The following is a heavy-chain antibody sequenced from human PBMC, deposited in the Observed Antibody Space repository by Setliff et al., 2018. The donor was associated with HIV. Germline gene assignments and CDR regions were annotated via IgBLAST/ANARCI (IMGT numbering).Heavy chain of an antibody. CDR2: IYYSGST. V-gene: IGHV4-39*01. CDR1: GGSISSGSYY. CDR3: ARVDSSTPRAVDI. J-gene: IGHJ3*02. D-gene: IGHD5-12*01. Sequence: SETLSLTCTVSGGSISSGSYYWTWIRQPAGKGLEWIGSIYYSGSTYYNPSLESRVAISVDTSKRQFSLRMNSMTAADTAVYYCARVDSSTPRAVDIWGQGTMVTVSS.